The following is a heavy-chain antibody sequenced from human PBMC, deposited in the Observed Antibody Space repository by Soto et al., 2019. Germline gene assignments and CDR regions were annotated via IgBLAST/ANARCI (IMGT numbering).Heavy chain of an antibody. CDR3: AKGGEITMIVVVITSDAFDI. V-gene: IGHV3-23*01. CDR1: GFTFSSYA. D-gene: IGHD3-22*01. Sequence: GGSLRLSCAASGFTFSSYAMSWVRQAPGKGLEWVSAISGSGGSTYYADSVKGRFTISRDNSKNTLYLQMNSLRAEDTAVYYCAKGGEITMIVVVITSDAFDIWGRGTMVTAS. CDR2: ISGSGGST. J-gene: IGHJ3*02.